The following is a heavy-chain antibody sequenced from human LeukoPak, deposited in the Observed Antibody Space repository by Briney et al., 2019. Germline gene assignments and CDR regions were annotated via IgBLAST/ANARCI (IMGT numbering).Heavy chain of an antibody. J-gene: IGHJ4*02. CDR1: GYTFTSYG. CDR2: ISAYNGNT. D-gene: IGHD2-2*01. Sequence: ASVKVSCKASGYTFTSYGISWVRQAPGQGLEWMGWISAYNGNTNYAQKLQGRVTMTTDTSTSTAYMELRSLRSDDTAVYYCARVVARYPILGYCSSTSCPYYFDYWGQGTLVTVSS. V-gene: IGHV1-18*01. CDR3: ARVVARYPILGYCSSTSCPYYFDY.